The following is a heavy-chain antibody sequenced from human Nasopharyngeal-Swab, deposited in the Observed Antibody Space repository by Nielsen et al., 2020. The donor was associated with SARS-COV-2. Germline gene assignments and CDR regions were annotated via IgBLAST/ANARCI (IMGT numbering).Heavy chain of an antibody. J-gene: IGHJ4*02. CDR2: IKQDGSEK. CDR1: GFTFSSYW. D-gene: IGHD3-16*01. V-gene: IGHV3-7*01. CDR3: AREADEGLAYFDY. Sequence: GESLKISCAASGFTFSSYWMSWVRQAPGKGLEWVANIKQDGSEKYYADSVKGRFTISRDNSKNTLYLQMNSLRAEDTAVYYCAREADEGLAYFDYWGQGTLVTVSS.